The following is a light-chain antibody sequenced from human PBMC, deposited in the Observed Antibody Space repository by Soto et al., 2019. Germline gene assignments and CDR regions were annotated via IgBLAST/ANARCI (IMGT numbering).Light chain of an antibody. CDR1: SSDVGGYNY. Sequence: QSALTQPASVSGSPGQSITISCTGTSSDVGGYNYVSWYQQHPGKAPKLMIYEVSNRPSGVSNRFSGSKSGNTASLTISGLHTEDEADYYCSSYTRSSTLVFGTGTKVTVL. CDR2: EVS. J-gene: IGLJ1*01. V-gene: IGLV2-14*01. CDR3: SSYTRSSTLV.